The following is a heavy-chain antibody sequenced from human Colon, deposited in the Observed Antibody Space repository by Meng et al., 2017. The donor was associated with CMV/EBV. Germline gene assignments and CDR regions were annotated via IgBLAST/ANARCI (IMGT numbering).Heavy chain of an antibody. V-gene: IGHV3-23*03. CDR3: AKPHQDYYYDTRGAYGMDV. Sequence: GESLKISCAASGFSFSSYAMNWVRQAPGKGLEWVSGVTSGGGTTFYADSVKGRFTISRDRFNNTVYLQMNSLRVEDTAVYYCAKPHQDYYYDTRGAYGMDVWGQGTTVTVSS. J-gene: IGHJ6*02. D-gene: IGHD3-22*01. CDR2: VTSGGGTT. CDR1: GFSFSSYA.